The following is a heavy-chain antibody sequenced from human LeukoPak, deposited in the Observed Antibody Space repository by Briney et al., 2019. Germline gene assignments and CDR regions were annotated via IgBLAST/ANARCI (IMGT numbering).Heavy chain of an antibody. D-gene: IGHD2/OR15-2a*01. CDR2: ISAYNGNT. V-gene: IGHV1-18*01. CDR3: ARDRVLHSMAQDAFDI. Sequence: ASVKVSCKASGYTFTSYGISWVRQAPGQGLEWMGWISAYNGNTNYAQKLQGRVTTTTDTSTSTAYMELRSLRSDDTAVYYCARDRVLHSMAQDAFDIWGQGTMVTVSS. CDR1: GYTFTSYG. J-gene: IGHJ3*02.